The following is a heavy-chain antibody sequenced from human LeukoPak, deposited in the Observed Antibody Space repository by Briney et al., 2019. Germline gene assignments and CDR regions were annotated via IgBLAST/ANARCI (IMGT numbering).Heavy chain of an antibody. V-gene: IGHV3-48*04. CDR2: ISSSSSTI. CDR3: ARSRIAAAGDYFDY. D-gene: IGHD6-13*01. CDR1: GFTFSSYS. J-gene: IGHJ4*02. Sequence: GGSLRLSCAASGFTFSSYSMNWVRQAPGKGREWVSYISSSSSTIYYADSVKGRFTISRDNAKSSLYLQMNSLRAEDTAVYYCARSRIAAAGDYFDYWGQGTLVTVSS.